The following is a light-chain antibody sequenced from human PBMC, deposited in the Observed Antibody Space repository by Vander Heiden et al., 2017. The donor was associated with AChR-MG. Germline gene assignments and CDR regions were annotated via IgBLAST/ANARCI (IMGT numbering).Light chain of an antibody. CDR2: SNN. Sequence: QSVLTQPPPASQTPGQRVTISCSRRSSNIRSNIVHWYDQPPATAPKLLIYSNNQRPSGVPDRFSGSKSGTSATLAISGLQSEDEADYYGATWDDSLSAPVFGGGTKLTVL. CDR1: SSNIRSNI. CDR3: ATWDDSLSAPV. V-gene: IGLV1-44*01. J-gene: IGLJ2*01.